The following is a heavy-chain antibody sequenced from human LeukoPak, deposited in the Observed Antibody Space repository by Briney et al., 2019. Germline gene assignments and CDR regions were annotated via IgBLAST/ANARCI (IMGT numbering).Heavy chain of an antibody. V-gene: IGHV4-34*01. CDR3: ARGVFGSYPSPFDY. CDR1: GGSFSGYY. J-gene: IGHJ4*02. Sequence: PSETLSLTCAVYGGSFSGYYWSWIRQPPGKGLEWIGEINHSGSTNYNPPLKSRVTISVDTSKNQFSLKLSSVTAADTAVYYCARGVFGSYPSPFDYWGQGTLVTVSS. CDR2: INHSGST. D-gene: IGHD1-26*01.